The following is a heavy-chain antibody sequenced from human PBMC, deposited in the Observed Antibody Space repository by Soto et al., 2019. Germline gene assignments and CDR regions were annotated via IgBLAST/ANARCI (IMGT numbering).Heavy chain of an antibody. Sequence: QVQLLQSGAEVKKPGASVKVSCKASGYTFTSYGISWVRQAPGQGLEWMGWISAYNGNTNYAQKPQGRVTMTTDTSTSTAYMELRRLRSDATAVYYCPGESYYGSGGAYWGQGTMVTVSS. V-gene: IGHV1-18*01. CDR1: GYTFTSYG. J-gene: IGHJ4*02. CDR2: ISAYNGNT. CDR3: PGESYYGSGGAY. D-gene: IGHD3-10*01.